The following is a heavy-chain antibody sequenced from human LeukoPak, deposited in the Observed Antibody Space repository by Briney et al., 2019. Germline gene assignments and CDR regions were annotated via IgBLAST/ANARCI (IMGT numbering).Heavy chain of an antibody. J-gene: IGHJ6*02. V-gene: IGHV3-21*01. CDR1: GFTFSSYS. CDR3: ARDHTSRVAGLIYYYYYGMDV. CDR2: ISSSSSYI. Sequence: GGSLRLSCAASGFTFSSYSMNWVRQAPGKGLEWVSSISSSSSYIYYADSVKGRFTISRDNAKNSLYLQMNSLRAEDTAVYYCARDHTSRVAGLIYYYYYGMDVWGQGTTVTVSS. D-gene: IGHD6-19*01.